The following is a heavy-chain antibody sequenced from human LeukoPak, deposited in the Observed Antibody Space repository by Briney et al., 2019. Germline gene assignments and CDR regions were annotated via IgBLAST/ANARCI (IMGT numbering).Heavy chain of an antibody. CDR3: ARGHDYGDLFDY. Sequence: SVKVSCKASGGTFSSYAISWVRQAPGQGLEWMGRIIPILGIANYAQKFQGRVTITADKSTSTAYMELSSLRSEDTAVYYCARGHDYGDLFDYWGQGTLVTVSS. V-gene: IGHV1-69*04. CDR1: GGTFSSYA. J-gene: IGHJ4*02. D-gene: IGHD4-17*01. CDR2: IIPILGIA.